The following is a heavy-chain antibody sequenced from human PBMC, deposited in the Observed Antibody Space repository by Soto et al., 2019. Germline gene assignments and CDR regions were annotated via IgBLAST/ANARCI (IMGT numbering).Heavy chain of an antibody. J-gene: IGHJ6*02. D-gene: IGHD2-15*01. CDR1: GFTFSSYV. CDR2: ISYDGNNK. V-gene: IGHV3-30-3*01. CDR3: ARAACDGVRCYTLVGLRYGMDV. Sequence: QVQLVESGGGVVQPGRSLRLSCAASGFTFSSYVMHWVRQAPGKGLEWVAVISYDGNNKYYADSGKGRFTISRDNSKNTLYLQMNSLRAEDTAVYYCARAACDGVRCYTLVGLRYGMDVWGQGTTVTVSS.